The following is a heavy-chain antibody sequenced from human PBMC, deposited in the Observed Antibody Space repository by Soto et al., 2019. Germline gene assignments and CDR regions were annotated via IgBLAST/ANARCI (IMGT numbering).Heavy chain of an antibody. D-gene: IGHD2-15*01. CDR2: IHHSGCT. CDR1: GDSISTTNW. J-gene: IGHJ2*01. V-gene: IGHV4-4*02. CDR3: ARDHCAGGNCYTNMGDWYFDL. Sequence: QVQLQESGPGLVKPSGTLSLTCAVSGDSISTTNWWSWVRQPPGKGLEWIAEIHHSGCTKYNPSLTGRVSISIDRSKNQFSLKLNSLTAADTALYFCARDHCAGGNCYTNMGDWYFDLWGRGTLVTVSS.